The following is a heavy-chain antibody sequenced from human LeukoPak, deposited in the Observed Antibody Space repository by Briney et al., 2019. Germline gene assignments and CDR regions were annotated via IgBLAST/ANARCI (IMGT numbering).Heavy chain of an antibody. Sequence: SETLSLTCTVSGGSISSYYWSWIRQPPGKGLESIGNIYYSGSTNYNPSLKSRVTISVDTSKNQFSLKLSSVTAADTAVYYCARDSYGSGMSWGQGTLVTVSS. CDR2: IYYSGST. CDR1: GGSISSYY. CDR3: ARDSYGSGMS. V-gene: IGHV4-59*12. D-gene: IGHD3-10*01. J-gene: IGHJ5*02.